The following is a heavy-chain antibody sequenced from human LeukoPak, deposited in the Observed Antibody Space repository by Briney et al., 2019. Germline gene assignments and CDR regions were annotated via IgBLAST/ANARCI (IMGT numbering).Heavy chain of an antibody. CDR2: VIPIFGIA. CDR3: AREAPDCGGDCYSGHFQH. D-gene: IGHD2-21*02. J-gene: IGHJ1*01. V-gene: IGHV1-69*04. Sequence: SVKVSCTASGGTFSSYAISGVRQAPGQGLEWMGRVIPIFGIANYAQKFQGRVTITADKSTSTAYMELSSLRSEDTAVYYCAREAPDCGGDCYSGHFQHWGQGTLVTVSS. CDR1: GGTFSSYA.